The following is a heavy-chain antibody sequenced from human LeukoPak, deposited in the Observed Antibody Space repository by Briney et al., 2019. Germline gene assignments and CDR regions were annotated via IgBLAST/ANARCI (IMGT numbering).Heavy chain of an antibody. CDR3: ARVRGYSSSWWGGYFDY. CDR1: GFTFSSYS. CDR2: ISSSSSYI. V-gene: IGHV3-21*01. D-gene: IGHD6-13*01. Sequence: PGGSLRLSCAASGFTFSSYSMNWVRQAPGKGLEWVSSISSSSSYIYYADSVKGRFTISRDNAKNSLYLQMNSLRAEDTAVYYCARVRGYSSSWWGGYFDYWGQGTLVTVSS. J-gene: IGHJ4*02.